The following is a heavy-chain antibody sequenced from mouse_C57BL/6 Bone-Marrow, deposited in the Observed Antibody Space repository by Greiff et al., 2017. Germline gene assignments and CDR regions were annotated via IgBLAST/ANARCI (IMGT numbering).Heavy chain of an antibody. CDR2: IDPDNGDT. D-gene: IGHD2-3*01. J-gene: IGHJ1*03. CDR3: AVDDGYYVDWDFDV. Sequence: EVQLQQPGAELVRPGASVKLSCTASGFNITDDYMHWVKQRPEQGLEWIGWIDPDNGDTDYASKFQGKAPITADPSSNTAYLQLSSRTSEDTSVAYCAVDDGYYVDWDFDVWGTGTTVTVSS. CDR1: GFNITDDY. V-gene: IGHV14-4*01.